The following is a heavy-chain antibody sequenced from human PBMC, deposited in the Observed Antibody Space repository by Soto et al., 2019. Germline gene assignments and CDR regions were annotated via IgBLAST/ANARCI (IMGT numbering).Heavy chain of an antibody. D-gene: IGHD1-1*01. J-gene: IGHJ4*02. CDR3: VRGDNWNDEASDY. CDR2: IWADGNNR. V-gene: IGHV3-33*01. CDR1: GFMFNNHG. Sequence: GGSLRLSCAASGFMFNNHGMHWVRQAPGKGLEWVAGIWADGNNRYYADSVKGRFTISRDNSKNMLYLQMNSLRGEDTAVYYCVRGDNWNDEASDYWGQGTLVTVSS.